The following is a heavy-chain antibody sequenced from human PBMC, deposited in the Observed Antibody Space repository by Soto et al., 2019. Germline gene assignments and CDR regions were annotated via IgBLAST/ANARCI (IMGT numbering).Heavy chain of an antibody. J-gene: IGHJ5*02. CDR1: GGTFSSYA. CDR3: AREGGYGGNSDWFDP. D-gene: IGHD4-17*01. Sequence: VQLVQSGAEVKKPGSSVKVSCKAPGGTFSSYAISWVRQAPGQGLEWMGGIIPIFGTANYAQKFQGRVTITGDESRSTAYVELSSLRSKDTAVYYCAREGGYGGNSDWFDPWGQGTLVTVSS. CDR2: IIPIFGTA. V-gene: IGHV1-69*01.